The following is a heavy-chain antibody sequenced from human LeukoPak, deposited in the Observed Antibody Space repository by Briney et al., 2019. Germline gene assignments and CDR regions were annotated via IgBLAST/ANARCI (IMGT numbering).Heavy chain of an antibody. Sequence: GGSLRLSCAASGFTFSDYYMSWIRQAPGKGLEWVSYISSSGSTIYYADSVKGRFTISRDNAKNSLYLQMNSLRAEDTAVYYCARNERYYYGSGSYYKMEDYYYGMDVWGQGTTVTVSS. D-gene: IGHD3-10*01. CDR3: ARNERYYYGSGSYYKMEDYYYGMDV. CDR2: ISSSGSTI. J-gene: IGHJ6*02. CDR1: GFTFSDYY. V-gene: IGHV3-11*01.